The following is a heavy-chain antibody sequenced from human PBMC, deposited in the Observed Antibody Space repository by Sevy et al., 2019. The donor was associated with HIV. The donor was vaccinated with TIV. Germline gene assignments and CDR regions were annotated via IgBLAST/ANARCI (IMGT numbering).Heavy chain of an antibody. J-gene: IGHJ6*02. V-gene: IGHV3-48*01. CDR3: ARVVRSGQLLSGMDV. D-gene: IGHD2-2*01. Sequence: GGSLRLSCGVSGFTFSSYSMNWVRQAPGKGLEWDSYISSTSYTIYYADSMKGRFTISRDNAKNSVHLQMNSLRAEDTAVYYCARVVRSGQLLSGMDVWGQGTTVTVSS. CDR2: ISSTSYTI. CDR1: GFTFSSYS.